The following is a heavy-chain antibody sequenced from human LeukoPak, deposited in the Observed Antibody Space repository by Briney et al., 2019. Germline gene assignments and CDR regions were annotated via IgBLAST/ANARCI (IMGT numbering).Heavy chain of an antibody. V-gene: IGHV3-74*01. CDR2: IYRYWSST. CDR3: ARGEYCSGGSCYSAAFDI. CDR1: GFTFSSYC. Sequence: GGSLTLFCAASGFTFSSYCMHCVRQSRGKGGVCVSRIYRYWSSTNYEDSVKGGFTISRDNDKKKMYMQMNSLRAENTAVYYCARGEYCSGGSCYSAAFDIWGQGTMVTVSS. J-gene: IGHJ3*02. D-gene: IGHD2-15*01.